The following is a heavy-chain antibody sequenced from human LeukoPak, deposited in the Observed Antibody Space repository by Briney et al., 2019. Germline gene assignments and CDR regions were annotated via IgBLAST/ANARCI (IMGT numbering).Heavy chain of an antibody. Sequence: PGGSLRLSCAASGFTFSAYYMTWIRQAPGKGLEWVSYISSSGYTMFYADSVKGRFTISRDNTKSSLFLQSNSLRADDTAVYYCARVGPAAAGRGYWYFDLWGRGTLVTVSS. V-gene: IGHV3-11*01. CDR1: GFTFSAYY. D-gene: IGHD6-13*01. CDR2: ISSSGYTM. CDR3: ARVGPAAAGRGYWYFDL. J-gene: IGHJ2*01.